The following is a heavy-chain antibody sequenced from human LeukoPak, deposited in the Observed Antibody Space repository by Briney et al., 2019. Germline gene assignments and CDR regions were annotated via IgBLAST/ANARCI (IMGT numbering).Heavy chain of an antibody. Sequence: AGGSLRLSCAASGFTFSNYGMSWFRQTPGKGLEWVAKIRGDEGEKDHVASVKGRFTISRDNAKNSLYLQMNSLRVEDTAIYYCARGGAARPDFWGQGTLVTVSS. D-gene: IGHD6-6*01. J-gene: IGHJ4*02. V-gene: IGHV3-7*01. CDR1: GFTFSNYG. CDR2: IRGDEGEK. CDR3: ARGGAARPDF.